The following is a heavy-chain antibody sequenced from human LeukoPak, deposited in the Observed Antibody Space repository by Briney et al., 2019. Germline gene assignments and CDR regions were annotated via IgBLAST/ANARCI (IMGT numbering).Heavy chain of an antibody. D-gene: IGHD3-10*01. V-gene: IGHV1-18*04. CDR3: AREGSDYYGSGSYYNHFDY. CDR1: GYTFTCYG. J-gene: IGHJ4*02. CDR2: ISAYNGNT. Sequence: GASVKVSCKASGYTFTCYGTSWVRQAPGQGLEWMGWISAYNGNTNYAQKLQGRVTMTTDTSTSTAYMELRSLRSDDTAVYYCAREGSDYYGSGSYYNHFDYWGQGTLVTVSS.